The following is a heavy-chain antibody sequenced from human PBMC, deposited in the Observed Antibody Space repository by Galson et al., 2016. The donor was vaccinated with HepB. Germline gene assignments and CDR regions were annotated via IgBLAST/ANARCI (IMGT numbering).Heavy chain of an antibody. V-gene: IGHV3-33*01. J-gene: IGHJ5*02. CDR3: ARAASQITSSWSDP. CDR1: GFTFSSYG. Sequence: SLRLSCAASGFTFSSYGMHWVRQAPGKGLEWVAVIWYGGSNKYYADSVKGRFTISRDNSKNTLYLQMNSLRAEDTAVYYCARAASQITSSWSDPWGQGTLVTVSS. CDR2: IWYGGSNK.